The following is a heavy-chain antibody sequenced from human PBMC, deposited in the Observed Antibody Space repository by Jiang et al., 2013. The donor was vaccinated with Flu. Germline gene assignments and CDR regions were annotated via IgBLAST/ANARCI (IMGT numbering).Heavy chain of an antibody. Sequence: QTLSLTCAISGDSVSSNSAAWNWIRQSPSRGLEWLGRTYYRSKWYNDYEVSVKSRITINPDTSKNQFSLQLHSVTPEDSAVYYCARVDWGLGDGTDKFDIWGQGTMVTVSS. J-gene: IGHJ3*02. CDR3: ARVDWGLGDGTDKFDI. CDR1: GDSVSSNSAA. D-gene: IGHD3/OR15-3a*01. V-gene: IGHV6-1*01. CDR2: TYYRSKWYN.